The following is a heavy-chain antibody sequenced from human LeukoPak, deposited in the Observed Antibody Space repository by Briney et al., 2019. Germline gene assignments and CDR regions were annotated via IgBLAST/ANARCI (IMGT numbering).Heavy chain of an antibody. CDR3: ASLASYYYDSSGYYPVGVSDY. D-gene: IGHD3-22*01. CDR2: IYSGGST. CDR1: GFTVSSNY. V-gene: IGHV3-53*01. Sequence: GGSLRLSCAASGFTVSSNYMSWVRQAPGKGLEWVSVIYSGGSTYYADSVKGRFTISRDNSKNTLYLQMNSLRAEDTAVYYCASLASYYYDSSGYYPVGVSDYWGQGTLVTVSS. J-gene: IGHJ4*02.